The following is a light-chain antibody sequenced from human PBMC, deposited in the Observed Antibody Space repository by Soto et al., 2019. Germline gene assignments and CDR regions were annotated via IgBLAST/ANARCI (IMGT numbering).Light chain of an antibody. V-gene: IGLV2-11*01. CDR2: DVT. CDR3: CSYAGSYTVV. J-gene: IGLJ2*01. CDR1: SSDVGGYNY. Sequence: QSVLTQPRSVSGSPGQSVTISCTGTSSDVGGYNYVSWFQHHPGKAPKLMIYDVTVWPSGVPDRFSGSKSGNTASLTISGLQAEDESDYYCCSYAGSYTVVFGGGTKLTVL.